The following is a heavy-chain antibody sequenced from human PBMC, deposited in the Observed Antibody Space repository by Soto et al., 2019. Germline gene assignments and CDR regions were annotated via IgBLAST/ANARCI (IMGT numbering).Heavy chain of an antibody. D-gene: IGHD1-20*01. CDR2: IYKSATT. J-gene: IGHJ4*02. CDR1: GDSISNLDYF. V-gene: IGHV4-39*01. CDR3: ATSQKGYNWNYFDH. Sequence: SETLSLTCSVSGDSISNLDYFWAWIRQPPGQALEYIGYIYKSATTSYNPSLESRVSVSVDTSKNQFSLKVSGVSAADTAVYYCATSQKGYNWNYFDHWGQGALVTVSS.